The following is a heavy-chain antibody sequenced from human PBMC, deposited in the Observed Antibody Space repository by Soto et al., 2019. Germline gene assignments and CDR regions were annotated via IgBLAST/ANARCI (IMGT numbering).Heavy chain of an antibody. J-gene: IGHJ3*01. V-gene: IGHV4-39*01. CDR2: VYYSGST. CDR3: ARQWGNWYWAFNV. Sequence: SETLSLTCTVSGGSVTTSDYSWGWIRQPPGRGLEWIGSVYYSGSTHYNPSLESRVTLSVDTSKNQFSLKLNSVTAADTAVYYCARQWGNWYWAFNVWGQGTMVT. CDR1: GGSVTTSDYS. D-gene: IGHD6-13*01.